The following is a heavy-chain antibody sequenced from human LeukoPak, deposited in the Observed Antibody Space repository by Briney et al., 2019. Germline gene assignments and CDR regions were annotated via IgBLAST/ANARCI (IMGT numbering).Heavy chain of an antibody. CDR3: ARGVNYDFWSGYREAFFAGYFDY. Sequence: ASVKVSCKASGYIFTSYYMYWVRQAPGQGLEWIGIISPSGSSTTYAQKFQGRVTMTRDMSTSTAYMELRSLRSDDTAVYYCARGVNYDFWSGYREAFFAGYFDYWGQGTLVTVSS. D-gene: IGHD3-3*01. CDR1: GYIFTSYY. CDR2: ISPSGSST. J-gene: IGHJ4*02. V-gene: IGHV1-46*01.